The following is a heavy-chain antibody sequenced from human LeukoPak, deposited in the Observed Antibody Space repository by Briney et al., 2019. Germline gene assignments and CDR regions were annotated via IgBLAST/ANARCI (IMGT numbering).Heavy chain of an antibody. D-gene: IGHD5-18*01. CDR1: GFTFRTYG. J-gene: IGHJ4*02. CDR2: TGFDGSNQ. Sequence: PGGSLRLSCSASGFTFRTYGMHWVRQAPGKGLEWVAFTGFDGSNQYYAASVKGRFTISRDNSNNTLSLQMNPLRGDDTAVYFCAKGYGESHFDSWGQGTLVTVSS. V-gene: IGHV3-30*02. CDR3: AKGYGESHFDS.